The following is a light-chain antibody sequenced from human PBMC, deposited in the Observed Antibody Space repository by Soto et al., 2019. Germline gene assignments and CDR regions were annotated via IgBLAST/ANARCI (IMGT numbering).Light chain of an antibody. CDR3: QQRNYWQVT. Sequence: DLQMTQSPSTLSASVGARVPITCRASQSCRNSLAWYQQKPGKAPKLLIYKASSLESGVPSRFSGSGSGTEFTLTISSLEPEDFAIYYCQQRNYWQVTFGQGTRLEIK. CDR1: QSCRNS. V-gene: IGKV1-5*03. J-gene: IGKJ5*01. CDR2: KAS.